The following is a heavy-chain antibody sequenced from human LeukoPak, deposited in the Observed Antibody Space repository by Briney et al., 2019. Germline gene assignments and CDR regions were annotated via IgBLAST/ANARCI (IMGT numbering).Heavy chain of an antibody. D-gene: IGHD3-10*01. CDR1: GFTFSSYS. CDR2: ISSSSSYI. Sequence: GGSLRLSCAASGFTFSSYSMNWVRQAPGKGLEWVSSISSSSSYIYYADSVKGRFTISRDNAKNSLYLQMNSLRAEDTAVHYCARWAPYGSGSYQPNFDYWGQGTLVTVSS. V-gene: IGHV3-21*01. CDR3: ARWAPYGSGSYQPNFDY. J-gene: IGHJ4*02.